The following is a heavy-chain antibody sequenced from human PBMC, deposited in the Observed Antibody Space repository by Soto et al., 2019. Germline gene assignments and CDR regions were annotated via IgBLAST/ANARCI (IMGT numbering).Heavy chain of an antibody. CDR2: ISYEGSNK. CDR1: GFTFSSYA. Sequence: GGSLRLSCAASGFTFSSYAMYWVRQAPGKGLEWVAVISYEGSNKYYADSVKGRFTISRDNSKNTLYLQVNSLRAEDTAVYYCARDGGYLEWLGSWGQGTLVTVS. CDR3: ARDGGYLEWLGS. V-gene: IGHV3-30-3*01. J-gene: IGHJ5*02. D-gene: IGHD3-3*01.